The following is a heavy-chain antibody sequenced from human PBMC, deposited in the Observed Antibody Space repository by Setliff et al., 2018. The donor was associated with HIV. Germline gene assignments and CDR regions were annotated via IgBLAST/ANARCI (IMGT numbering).Heavy chain of an antibody. CDR1: NGSFSGYY. CDR3: ARPLPHLGAFDI. J-gene: IGHJ3*02. Sequence: SETLSLTCAVYNGSFSGYYWTWIRQPPGKGLEWIGEINHSGSTNYSPSLKSRVTISVDASMNYLSLNLTSVTAADTAVYFCARPLPHLGAFDIWGQGTMVTVSS. V-gene: IGHV4-34*01. CDR2: INHSGST.